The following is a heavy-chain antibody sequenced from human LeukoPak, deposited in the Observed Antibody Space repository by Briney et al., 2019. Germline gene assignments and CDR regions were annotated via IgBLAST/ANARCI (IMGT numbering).Heavy chain of an antibody. V-gene: IGHV1-69*13. Sequence: WASVKVSCKASGGTFSSYAISWVRQAPGQGLEWMGGIIPIFGTANYAQKFQGRVTLTADESTSTAYMELSSLRSEDTAVYYCARASPYYDYFDYWGQGTLVTVSS. CDR2: IIPIFGTA. CDR1: GGTFSSYA. J-gene: IGHJ4*02. D-gene: IGHD3-3*01. CDR3: ARASPYYDYFDY.